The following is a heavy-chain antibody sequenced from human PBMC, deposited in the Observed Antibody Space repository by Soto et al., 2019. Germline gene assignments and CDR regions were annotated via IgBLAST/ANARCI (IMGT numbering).Heavy chain of an antibody. D-gene: IGHD3-3*01. CDR1: GFTFTSFA. V-gene: IGHV3-23*01. J-gene: IGHJ4*02. CDR3: AIGEWLSTSYFNF. Sequence: GGSLRLSCAASGFTFTSFAVSWVRQAPGKGLEWVSAISGSGGATYYADSVKGRFTVSRDNSRNTVYLQVDSLRVEDTAVRHCAIGEWLSTSYFNFWGKGALVTVSS. CDR2: ISGSGGAT.